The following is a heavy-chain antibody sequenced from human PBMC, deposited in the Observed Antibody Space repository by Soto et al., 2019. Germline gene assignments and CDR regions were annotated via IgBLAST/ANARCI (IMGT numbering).Heavy chain of an antibody. CDR2: IYYSGST. CDR3: ARAGYYYDSSGYNDAFDI. CDR1: GGSISSGGYY. Sequence: PSETLSLTCTVSGGSISSGGYYWSWIRQHPGKGLEWIGYIYYSGSTYYNPSLKSRVTISVDTSKNQFSLKLSSVTAADTAVYYCARAGYYYDSSGYNDAFDIWGQGXMVTVSS. V-gene: IGHV4-31*03. J-gene: IGHJ3*02. D-gene: IGHD3-22*01.